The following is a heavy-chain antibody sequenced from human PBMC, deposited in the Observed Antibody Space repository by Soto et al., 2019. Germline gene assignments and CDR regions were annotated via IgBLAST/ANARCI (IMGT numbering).Heavy chain of an antibody. CDR3: ARLPYYYDSSGYYYYGMDV. J-gene: IGHJ6*02. CDR2: IYPGDSDT. D-gene: IGHD3-22*01. Sequence: GESLKISCNGSGYSFTSYWIGWVRQMPGKGLEWVGIIYPGDSDTRYSPSFQGQVTISADKSISTAYLQWSSLKASDTAMYYCARLPYYYDSSGYYYYGMDVWGQGTTVTVSS. CDR1: GYSFTSYW. V-gene: IGHV5-51*01.